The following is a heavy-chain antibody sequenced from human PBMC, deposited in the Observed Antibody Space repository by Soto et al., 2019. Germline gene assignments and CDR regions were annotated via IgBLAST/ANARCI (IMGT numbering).Heavy chain of an antibody. V-gene: IGHV1-46*01. CDR1: GYTFTSYY. CDR2: INPSGGST. Sequence: ASVKVSCKASGYTFTSYYMHWVRQAPGQGLEWMGIINPSGGSTTYAQKFQGRVTMTRDTSTSTAYMELRSLRSDDTAVYYCAREPRGMDVWGQGTTVTVSS. CDR3: AREPRGMDV. J-gene: IGHJ6*02.